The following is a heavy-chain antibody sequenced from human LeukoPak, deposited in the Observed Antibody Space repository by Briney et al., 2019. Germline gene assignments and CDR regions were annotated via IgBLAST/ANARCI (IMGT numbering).Heavy chain of an antibody. J-gene: IGHJ1*01. CDR2: ISAYNGNT. CDR3: AIYAKNYDFWSGYYKDHEYFQH. Sequence: ASVTVSCKASGYTFTGYYMHWVRQAPGQGLEWMGWISAYNGNTNYAQKLQGRVTMTTDTSTSTAYMELRSLRSDDTAVYYCAIYAKNYDFWSGYYKDHEYFQHWGQGTLVTVSS. D-gene: IGHD3-3*01. V-gene: IGHV1-18*04. CDR1: GYTFTGYY.